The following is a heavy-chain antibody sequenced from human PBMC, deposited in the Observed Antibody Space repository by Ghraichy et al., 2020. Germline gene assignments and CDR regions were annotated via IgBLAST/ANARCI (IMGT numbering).Heavy chain of an antibody. J-gene: IGHJ6*02. Sequence: SETLSLTCAVYGGSFSGYYWSWIRQPPGKGLEWIGEINHSGSTNYNPSLKSRVTISVDTSMNQFSLKLSSVTAADTAVYYCARKEATVTTRYYGMDVWGQGTTVTVSS. CDR3: ARKEATVTTRYYGMDV. CDR1: GGSFSGYY. CDR2: INHSGST. V-gene: IGHV4-34*01. D-gene: IGHD4-17*01.